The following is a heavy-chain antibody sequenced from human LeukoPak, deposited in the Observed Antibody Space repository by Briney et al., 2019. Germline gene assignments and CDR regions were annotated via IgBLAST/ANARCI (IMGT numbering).Heavy chain of an antibody. V-gene: IGHV4-4*07. CDR2: IYTSGST. D-gene: IGHD2-2*01. CDR1: GGSISSYY. CDR3: ARSGYCSSTSCYAVDYFDY. J-gene: IGHJ4*02. Sequence: PSETLSLTCTVPGGSISSYYWSWIRQPAGKGLEWIGRIYTSGSTHYNPSLKSRVTISVDKSKNQFSLKLSSVTAADTAVYYCARSGYCSSTSCYAVDYFDYWGQGTLVTVSS.